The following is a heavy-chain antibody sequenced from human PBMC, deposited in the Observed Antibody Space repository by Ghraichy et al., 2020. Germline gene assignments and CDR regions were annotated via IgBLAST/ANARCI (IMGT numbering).Heavy chain of an antibody. Sequence: SETLSLTCAVYGGSFSGYYWSWIRQPPGKGLEWIGEINHSGSTNYNPSLKSRVTISVDTSKNQFSLKLSSVTAADTAVYYCARGGSGWLVRSHWFDPWGQGTLVTVSS. CDR1: GGSFSGYY. D-gene: IGHD6-19*01. CDR3: ARGGSGWLVRSHWFDP. J-gene: IGHJ5*02. V-gene: IGHV4-34*01. CDR2: INHSGST.